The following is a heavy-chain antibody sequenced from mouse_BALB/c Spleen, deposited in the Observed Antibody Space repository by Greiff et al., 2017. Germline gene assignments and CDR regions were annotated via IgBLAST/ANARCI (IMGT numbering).Heavy chain of an antibody. Sequence: QVQLQQPGAELVKPGASVKLSCKASGYTFTSYYMYWVKQRPGQGLEWIGGINPSNGGTNFNEKFKSKATLTVDKSSSTAYMQLSSLTSEDSAVYFCALLWLRRGFAYWGQGTLVTVSA. CDR2: INPSNGGT. CDR1: GYTFTSYY. V-gene: IGHV1S81*02. D-gene: IGHD2-2*01. J-gene: IGHJ3*01. CDR3: ALLWLRRGFAY.